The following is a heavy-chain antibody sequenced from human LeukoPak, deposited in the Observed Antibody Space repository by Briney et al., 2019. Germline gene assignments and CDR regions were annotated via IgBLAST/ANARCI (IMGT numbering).Heavy chain of an antibody. V-gene: IGHV1-69*05. CDR2: IIPIFGTA. CDR3: ARDLGYCSGGSCSNWFDP. D-gene: IGHD2-15*01. CDR1: GGTFSSYA. Sequence: SVKVSCKASGGTFSSYAISWVRQAPGQGLEWMGRIIPIFGTANYAQKFQGRVTITTGESTSTAYMELSSLRSEDTAVYYCARDLGYCSGGSCSNWFDPWGQGTLVTVSS. J-gene: IGHJ5*02.